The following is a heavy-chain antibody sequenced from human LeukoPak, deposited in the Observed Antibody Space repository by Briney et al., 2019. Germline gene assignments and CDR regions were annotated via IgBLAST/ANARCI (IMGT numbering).Heavy chain of an antibody. CDR1: GGTFSSYA. V-gene: IGHV1-69*13. D-gene: IGHD1-26*01. CDR2: VIPIFGTA. CDR3: ARAFPALGSYYFDY. Sequence: SVKVSCKASGGTFSSYAISWVRQAPGQGLEWMGGVIPIFGTANYTQKFQGRVTITADESTSTAYMELSSLRSEDTAVYYCARAFPALGSYYFDYWGQGTLVTVSS. J-gene: IGHJ4*02.